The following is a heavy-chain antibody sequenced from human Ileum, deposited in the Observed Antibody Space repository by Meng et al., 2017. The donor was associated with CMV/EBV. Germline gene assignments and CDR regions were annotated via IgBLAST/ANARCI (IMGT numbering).Heavy chain of an antibody. D-gene: IGHD5-24*01. Sequence: QVQLQQWGAGLLKPSETLSLTCAVYGGSFSGYYWSWIRQPPGKGLEWIGEINHSGSTNYNPFLKSRVTISVDTSKNQFSLKLSSVTAADTAVYYCASTGWLQLPGDYWGQGTLVTVSS. J-gene: IGHJ4*02. CDR2: INHSGST. CDR1: GGSFSGYY. V-gene: IGHV4-34*01. CDR3: ASTGWLQLPGDY.